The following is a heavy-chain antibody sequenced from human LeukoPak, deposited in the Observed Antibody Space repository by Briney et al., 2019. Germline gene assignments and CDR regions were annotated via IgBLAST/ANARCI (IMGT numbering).Heavy chain of an antibody. D-gene: IGHD6-13*01. CDR3: ARVKGSSWYVGDY. CDR2: INHSGST. V-gene: IGHV4-34*01. J-gene: IGHJ4*02. CDR1: GGSFSGYY. Sequence: PSETLSLTCAVYGGSFSGYYWSWIRQPPGKGLEWIEEINHSGSTNYNPSLKSRVTISVDTSKNQFSLKLSSVTAADTAVYYCARVKGSSWYVGDYWGQGTLVTVSS.